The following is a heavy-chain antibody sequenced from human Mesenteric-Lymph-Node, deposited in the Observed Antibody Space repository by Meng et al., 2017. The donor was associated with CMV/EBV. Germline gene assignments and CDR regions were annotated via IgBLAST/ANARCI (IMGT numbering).Heavy chain of an antibody. CDR1: GFTFSSYR. D-gene: IGHD3-3*01. CDR2: IKQDGSEK. CDR3: ARTYDFRSSYSTYYYAMDV. V-gene: IGHV3-7*01. J-gene: IGHJ6*02. Sequence: GESLKISCAVSGFTFSSYRMNWVRQAPGKGLEWVANIKQDGSEKYYVDSVKGRFTISRDNAKNSLSLQMHSLRAEDTAVYYCARTYDFRSSYSTYYYAMDVWGQGTTVTVSS.